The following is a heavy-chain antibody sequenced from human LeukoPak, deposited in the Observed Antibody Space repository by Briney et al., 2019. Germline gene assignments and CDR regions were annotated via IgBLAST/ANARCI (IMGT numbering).Heavy chain of an antibody. V-gene: IGHV1-2*02. Sequence: ASVRVSCKASGYTFTGYYMHWVRQAPGQGLEWMGWINPNSGGTNYAQKFQGRVTMTRDTSISTAYMELSRLRSDDTAVYYCARTYCNSTRCSNWFDPWGQGTLVTVSS. D-gene: IGHD2-2*01. CDR3: ARTYCNSTRCSNWFDP. CDR1: GYTFTGYY. J-gene: IGHJ5*02. CDR2: INPNSGGT.